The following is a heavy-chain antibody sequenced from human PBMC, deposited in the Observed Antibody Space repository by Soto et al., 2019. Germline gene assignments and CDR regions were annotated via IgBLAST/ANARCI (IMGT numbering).Heavy chain of an antibody. Sequence: SETLSLTCTVSGDSISSYYWTWIRQPPGKGLEWIAFIYYGGSINYNPSLKSRVAISVDTSKNQFSLNLNSVTAADTAVYYCARPGLHWGSLEYWGQGTRVTVSS. V-gene: IGHV4-59*08. J-gene: IGHJ4*02. D-gene: IGHD7-27*01. CDR3: ARPGLHWGSLEY. CDR2: IYYGGSI. CDR1: GDSISSYY.